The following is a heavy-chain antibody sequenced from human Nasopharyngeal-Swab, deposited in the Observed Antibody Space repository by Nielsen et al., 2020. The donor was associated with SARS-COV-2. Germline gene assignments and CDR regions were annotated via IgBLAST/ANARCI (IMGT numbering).Heavy chain of an antibody. CDR1: GYSIRSDSY. D-gene: IGHD3-9*01. CDR3: ARDVTGYLQCDS. CDR2: MYHSGTT. Sequence: SETLSLTCTVSGYSIRSDSYWGWIRQPPGKGLEWIGYMYHSGTTYYNPSLKSRVTISRDTSKNQLSLTLTSVTAAGTGVYYCARDVTGYLQCDSWGRGSLVTVSS. V-gene: IGHV4-38-2*02. J-gene: IGHJ4*02.